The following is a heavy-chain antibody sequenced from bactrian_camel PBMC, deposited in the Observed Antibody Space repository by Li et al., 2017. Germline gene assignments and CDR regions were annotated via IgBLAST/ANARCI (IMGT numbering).Heavy chain of an antibody. Sequence: QVQLVESGGDLVQPGRSLRLSCACSGFTTSNVYINWVRHAPGKDREGVAGIDSDGSTRYAGSVKGRFTISKDNAKNTLYLQMNNLKPEDTAMYYCAARTGSGGGCGASAFQDLLFGDSWGQGTQVTVS. D-gene: IGHD2*01. CDR1: GFTTSNVY. J-gene: IGHJ4*01. CDR3: AARTGSGGGCGASAFQDLLFGDS. CDR2: IDSDGSTR. V-gene: IGHV3S6*01.